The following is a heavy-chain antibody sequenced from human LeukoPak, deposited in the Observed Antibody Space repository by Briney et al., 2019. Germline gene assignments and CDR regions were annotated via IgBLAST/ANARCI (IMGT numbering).Heavy chain of an antibody. V-gene: IGHV1-46*01. D-gene: IGHD2-15*01. Sequence: ASVKVSCKASGYTFINYYMHWVRQASGQGLEWMRIINPSGGSTSYAQKFQGRVTMTSDTSTGTVYMELSSLGSEDTAVYYCARPHYSDYYYYGMDVWGQGTTVTVSS. CDR1: GYTFINYY. CDR2: INPSGGST. J-gene: IGHJ6*02. CDR3: ARPHYSDYYYYGMDV.